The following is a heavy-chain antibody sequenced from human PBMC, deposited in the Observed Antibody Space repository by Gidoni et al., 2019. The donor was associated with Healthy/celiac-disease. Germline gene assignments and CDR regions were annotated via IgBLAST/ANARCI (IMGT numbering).Heavy chain of an antibody. CDR3: ARDSGVVPAAPSVIDY. CDR2: INPSGGST. Sequence: GTEIREPGASVKVSCKASGYTFTSYYMHWVRQAPGQGLEWMGIINPSGGSTSYAQKFQGRVTMTRDTSTSTVYMELSSLRSEDTAVYYCARDSGVVPAAPSVIDYWGQGTLVTVSS. CDR1: GYTFTSYY. V-gene: IGHV1-46*01. D-gene: IGHD2-2*01. J-gene: IGHJ4*02.